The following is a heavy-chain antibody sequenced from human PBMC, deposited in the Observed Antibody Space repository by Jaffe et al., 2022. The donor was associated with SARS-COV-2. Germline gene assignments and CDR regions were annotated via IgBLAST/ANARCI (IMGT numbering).Heavy chain of an antibody. V-gene: IGHV5-51*01. CDR1: GYSFSSHW. J-gene: IGHJ3*02. Sequence: EVQLVQSGAEVKKPGESLKISCKGSGYSFSSHWIGWVRQMPGKGLEWMGAIYPGDSNIEYSPSLQGQVTISVDKSISTAYLQWSSLKASDTAMYYCATYYYGPTGYYAFDIWGQGTMVTVSS. CDR2: IYPGDSNI. CDR3: ATYYYGPTGYYAFDI. D-gene: IGHD3-22*01.